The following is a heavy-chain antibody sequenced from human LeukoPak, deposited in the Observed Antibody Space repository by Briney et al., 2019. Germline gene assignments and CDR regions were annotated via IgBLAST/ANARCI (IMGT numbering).Heavy chain of an antibody. CDR2: IYYSGST. CDR3: ASTYYDFWSGYLVSRNDAFDI. D-gene: IGHD3-3*01. J-gene: IGHJ3*02. Sequence: SETLSLTCTVSGGSISSYYWGWIRQPPGKGLEWIGYIYYSGSTNYNPSLKSRVTISVDTSKNQFSLKLSSVTAADTAVYYCASTYYDFWSGYLVSRNDAFDIWGQGTMVTVSS. CDR1: GGSISSYY. V-gene: IGHV4-59*08.